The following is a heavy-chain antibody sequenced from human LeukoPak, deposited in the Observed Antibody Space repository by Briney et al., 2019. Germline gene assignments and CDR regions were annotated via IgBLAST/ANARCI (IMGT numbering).Heavy chain of an antibody. CDR1: GFPFSRHA. CDR3: VREAGYCASVCLKSNWFDP. D-gene: IGHD2-21*02. V-gene: IGHV3-23*01. Sequence: GGSLRLSCAASGFPFSRHAMSWVRQPPGKGLEWVSAISNGETYYADSVRGRFTISRDDSKNTVYLQMNSLRDEDTALYYCVREAGYCASVCLKSNWFDPWGPRTLVTVSS. J-gene: IGHJ5*02. CDR2: ISNGET.